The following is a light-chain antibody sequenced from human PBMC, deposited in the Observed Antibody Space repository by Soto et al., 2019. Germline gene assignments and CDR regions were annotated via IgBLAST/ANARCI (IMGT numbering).Light chain of an antibody. CDR1: QSISRY. CDR2: AAS. V-gene: IGKV1-39*01. J-gene: IGKJ2*01. CDR3: QQSYSTPRLFT. Sequence: DIQMTQSPSSLSASVGDRVTITCRASQSISRYLNWYQQNPGKAPKLLIYAASSLQSGVPSRFSGSGSGTDFTLTISSLQPEESATYYCQQSYSTPRLFTFGQGTNLEI.